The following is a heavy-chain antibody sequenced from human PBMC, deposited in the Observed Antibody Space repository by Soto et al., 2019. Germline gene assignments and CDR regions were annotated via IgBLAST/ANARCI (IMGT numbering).Heavy chain of an antibody. J-gene: IGHJ6*02. CDR3: ARDRADIVVVPAAIRDYYYYGMDV. CDR1: GFSLTGYY. Sequence: ASVKVSCKASGFSLTGYYFHWIRAAPGQGLEWLGWINPNTGGTTYAQKFQGRVTLTWDTSINTAYMELRSLRSDDTAVYYCARDRADIVVVPAAIRDYYYYGMDVWGQGTTVTVSS. V-gene: IGHV1-2*02. D-gene: IGHD2-2*01. CDR2: INPNTGGT.